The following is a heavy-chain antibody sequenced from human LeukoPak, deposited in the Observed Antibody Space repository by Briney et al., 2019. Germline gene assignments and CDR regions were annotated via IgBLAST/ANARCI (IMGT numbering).Heavy chain of an antibody. D-gene: IGHD6-19*01. CDR2: ISYDGSNK. CDR1: GFTFSSYA. Sequence: GGSLRLSCAASGFTFSSYAMHWVRQAPVKGLEWVAVISYDGSNKYYADSVKGRFTISRDNSKNTLYLQMNSLRAEDTAVYYCARDPRRSSGWYQLYFDYWGQGTLVTVSS. J-gene: IGHJ4*02. V-gene: IGHV3-30*01. CDR3: ARDPRRSSGWYQLYFDY.